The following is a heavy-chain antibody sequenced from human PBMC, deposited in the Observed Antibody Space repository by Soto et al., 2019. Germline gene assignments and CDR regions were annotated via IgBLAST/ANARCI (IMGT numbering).Heavy chain of an antibody. CDR2: MSRSSRYI. J-gene: IGHJ4*02. CDR1: GFTFNSYS. Sequence: PVGSLRLSCAASGFTFNSYSMNWVRQAPGKGLEWVSSMSRSSRYIYYADSVKGRFTISRDNAKNSVYLQMNSLRAEDTAVYYCARDGGVAATLANYFDYWGQGTLVTVSS. V-gene: IGHV3-21*01. CDR3: ARDGGVAATLANYFDY. D-gene: IGHD2-15*01.